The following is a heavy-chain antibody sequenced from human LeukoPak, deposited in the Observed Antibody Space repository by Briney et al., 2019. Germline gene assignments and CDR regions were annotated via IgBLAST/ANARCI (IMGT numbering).Heavy chain of an antibody. D-gene: IGHD1-26*01. J-gene: IGHJ6*02. CDR1: GYSFIRHH. Sequence: ASVKVSCKAFGYSFIRHHIHWVRQAPGQGLEWMGVLKLYDGSIRYAQKFQGRVTMTSDTSTSTVYMELSSLRSEDTAMYFCARDGGSFSHNMDVWGQGTTVTVSS. V-gene: IGHV1-46*01. CDR2: LKLYDGSI. CDR3: ARDGGSFSHNMDV.